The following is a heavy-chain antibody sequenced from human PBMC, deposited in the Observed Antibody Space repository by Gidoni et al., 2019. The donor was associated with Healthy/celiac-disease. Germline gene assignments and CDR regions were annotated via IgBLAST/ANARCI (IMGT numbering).Heavy chain of an antibody. D-gene: IGHD6-19*01. CDR1: GYTFTSYG. CDR3: ARDLIPIAVAAKDAFDI. Sequence: QVQLVQSGAEVKKPGASVKVSCKASGYTFTSYGISWVRQAPGQGLEWMGWISAYNGNTNYAQKLQGRVTMTTDTSTSTAYMELRSLRSDDTAVYYCARDLIPIAVAAKDAFDIWGQGTMVTVSS. CDR2: ISAYNGNT. V-gene: IGHV1-18*01. J-gene: IGHJ3*02.